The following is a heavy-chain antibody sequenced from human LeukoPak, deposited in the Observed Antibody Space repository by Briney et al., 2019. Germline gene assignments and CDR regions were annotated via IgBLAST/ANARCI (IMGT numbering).Heavy chain of an antibody. CDR1: GYSISSGYY. Sequence: SETLSLTCTVSGYSISSGYYWGWIRQPPGKGLEWIGSIYHSGSTYYNPSLKSRVTISVDTSKNQFSLKLSSVTAADTAVYYCARVPILYYYDSSGHGLSAFDIWGQGTMVTVSS. CDR3: ARVPILYYYDSSGHGLSAFDI. J-gene: IGHJ3*02. D-gene: IGHD3-22*01. V-gene: IGHV4-38-2*02. CDR2: IYHSGST.